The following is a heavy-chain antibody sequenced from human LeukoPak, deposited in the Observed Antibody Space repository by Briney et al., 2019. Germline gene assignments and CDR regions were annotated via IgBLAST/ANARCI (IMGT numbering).Heavy chain of an antibody. D-gene: IGHD1-26*01. CDR1: GFTVSSNY. Sequence: GGSLRLSCAASGFTVSSNYMNWVRQAPGKGLEWVSIIYSGGSTYCADSVKGRFTISRDNSKNTLYLQMNSLRAEDTAVYYCASQIVGATPYWGQGTLVTVSS. V-gene: IGHV3-66*04. J-gene: IGHJ4*02. CDR2: IYSGGST. CDR3: ASQIVGATPY.